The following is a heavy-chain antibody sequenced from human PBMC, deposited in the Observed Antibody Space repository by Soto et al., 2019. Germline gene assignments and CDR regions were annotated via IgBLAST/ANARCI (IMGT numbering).Heavy chain of an antibody. V-gene: IGHV5-51*01. CDR2: IYPGDSDT. CDR1: GYSFSTYW. Sequence: PGESLKISCKGFGYSFSTYWIGWVRQLPGQGLEWMGIIYPGDSDTRYSPSFQGQVTISADESITTAYMELSSLRSEDTAVYYCRTMNYYGMDVWGQGTTVTVSS. J-gene: IGHJ6*02. CDR3: RTMNYYGMDV.